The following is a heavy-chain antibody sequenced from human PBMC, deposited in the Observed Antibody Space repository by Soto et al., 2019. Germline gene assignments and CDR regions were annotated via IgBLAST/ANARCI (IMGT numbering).Heavy chain of an antibody. CDR3: ARGFLDDYGDSAPFDY. V-gene: IGHV4-31*03. CDR1: GGAISSGGYY. CDR2: IYYSGST. Sequence: TLSLTCTVSGGAISSGGYYWGWIRQHPGKGLEWIGYIYYSGSTYYNPSLKSRVTISVDTSKNQLSLKLSSGTAADTAVYYCARGFLDDYGDSAPFDYWGQGTLVTAPQ. J-gene: IGHJ4*02. D-gene: IGHD4-17*01.